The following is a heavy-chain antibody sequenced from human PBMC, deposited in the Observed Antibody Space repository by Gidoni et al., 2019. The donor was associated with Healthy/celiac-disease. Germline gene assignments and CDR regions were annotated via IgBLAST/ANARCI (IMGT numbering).Heavy chain of an antibody. J-gene: IGHJ4*02. Sequence: EVQLVESGGGLVQPGRSLRLSCAASGFTFDDYAMHWVRQAPGKGLEWVSGISWNSGSIGYADSVKGRFTISRDNAKNSLYLQMNSLRAEDTALYYCAKAFYSSSPGPFDYWGQGTLVTVSS. CDR2: ISWNSGSI. V-gene: IGHV3-9*01. CDR1: GFTFDDYA. CDR3: AKAFYSSSPGPFDY. D-gene: IGHD6-6*01.